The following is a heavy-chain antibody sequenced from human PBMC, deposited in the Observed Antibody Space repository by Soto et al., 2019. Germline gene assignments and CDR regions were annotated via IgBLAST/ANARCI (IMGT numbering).Heavy chain of an antibody. CDR3: ANLLGSGSVYYYYGMDV. V-gene: IGHV3-30*18. Sequence: GGSLRLSCAASGFTFSSYGMHWVRQAPGKGLEWVAVISYDGSNKYYADSVKGRFTISRDNSKNTLYLQMNSLRAEDTAVYYCANLLGSGSVYYYYGMDVWGQGTTVTVSS. CDR2: ISYDGSNK. J-gene: IGHJ6*02. CDR1: GFTFSSYG. D-gene: IGHD3-10*01.